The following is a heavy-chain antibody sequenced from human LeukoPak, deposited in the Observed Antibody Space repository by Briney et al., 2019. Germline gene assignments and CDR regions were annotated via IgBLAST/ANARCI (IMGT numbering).Heavy chain of an antibody. CDR1: GFTFSSYA. D-gene: IGHD6-19*01. CDR3: AKGRSSGWPPGNRFDP. V-gene: IGHV3-23*01. CDR2: ISGSGGST. Sequence: PGGSLRLSCAASGFTFSSYAMSWVRQAPGKGLEWVSAISGSGGSTYYADSVKGRFTISRDNSKNTLYLQMNSLRAEDTAVYYCAKGRSSGWPPGNRFDPWGQGTLVTVSS. J-gene: IGHJ5*02.